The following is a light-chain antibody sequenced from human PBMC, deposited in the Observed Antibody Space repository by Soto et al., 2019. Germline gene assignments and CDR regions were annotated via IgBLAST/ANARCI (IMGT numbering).Light chain of an antibody. Sequence: IGLTQSPGTLSLSPGETATLSCRARESLSPHSIAWYQQKPGQAPRLLIYGPSGRATGIPDRISGSGSGTDFTLNISGLEPEDFAMYYCQHVQSSLRTFGQGTKVEV. CDR2: GPS. V-gene: IGKV3-20*01. CDR1: ESLSPHS. CDR3: QHVQSSLRT. J-gene: IGKJ1*01.